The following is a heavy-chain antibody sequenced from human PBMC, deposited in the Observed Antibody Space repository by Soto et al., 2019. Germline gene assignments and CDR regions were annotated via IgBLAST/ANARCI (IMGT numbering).Heavy chain of an antibody. V-gene: IGHV4-59*01. CDR2: IYYSGST. CDR1: AGAISSYY. CDR3: SRDLVYASTGYGLDY. D-gene: IGHD3-22*01. Sequence: SLTCTVSAGAISSYYWSWIRQPPGKGLAWIGYIYYSGSTNYNPSLKSRVTISVDTSKNQLSLKLSSVTAADTAVYYCSRDLVYASTGYGLDYWGPGTLVSVSS. J-gene: IGHJ4*02.